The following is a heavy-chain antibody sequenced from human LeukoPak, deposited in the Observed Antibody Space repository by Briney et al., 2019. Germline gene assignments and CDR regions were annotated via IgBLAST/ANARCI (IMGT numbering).Heavy chain of an antibody. Sequence: SSQTLSLTCTVSGGSISSGGYYWTWIRQHPGKGLEWIGYIYYSGSTYFNPSLKTRVTMSVDTSKNQFSLKLSSVTAADTAVYYCARGHDGGLAYWGQGTLVTVSS. J-gene: IGHJ4*02. D-gene: IGHD4-23*01. CDR1: GGSISSGGYY. V-gene: IGHV4-31*03. CDR3: ARGHDGGLAY. CDR2: IYYSGST.